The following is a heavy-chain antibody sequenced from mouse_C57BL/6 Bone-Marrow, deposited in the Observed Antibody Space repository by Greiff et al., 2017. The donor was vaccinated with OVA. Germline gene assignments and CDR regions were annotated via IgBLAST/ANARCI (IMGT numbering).Heavy chain of an antibody. J-gene: IGHJ2*01. Sequence: EVKRVESGGGLVKPGGSLKLSCAASGFTFSSYAMSWVRQTPEKRLEWVATISDGGSYTYYPDNVKGRFTISRDNAKNNLYLQMSHLKSEDTAMYYCAREANWEYYFDYWGQGTTLTVSS. CDR3: AREANWEYYFDY. D-gene: IGHD4-1*01. CDR1: GFTFSSYA. V-gene: IGHV5-4*01. CDR2: ISDGGSYT.